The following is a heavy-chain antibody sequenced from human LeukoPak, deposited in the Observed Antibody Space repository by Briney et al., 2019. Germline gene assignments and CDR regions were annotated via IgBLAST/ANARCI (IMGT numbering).Heavy chain of an antibody. CDR2: IGGSGGDT. J-gene: IGHJ4*02. Sequence: PGGSLRLSCAASGFTFSSYTMSWVRQAPGKGLEWVSAIGGSGGDTYYADSVKGRFTISRDNSKNTLYLQMNSLRAEDTAVYYCAIPQWELLHWAQGTLVTVSS. CDR1: GFTFSSYT. CDR3: AIPQWELLH. V-gene: IGHV3-23*01. D-gene: IGHD1-26*01.